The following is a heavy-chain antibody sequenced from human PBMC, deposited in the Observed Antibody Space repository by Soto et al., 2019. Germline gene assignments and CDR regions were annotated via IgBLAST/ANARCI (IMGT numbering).Heavy chain of an antibody. CDR1: GYTFTSYY. CDR3: ARELSHDFWSRYVFDY. J-gene: IGHJ4*02. CDR2: INPSGGST. Sequence: ASVKVSCKASGYTFTSYYMHWVRQAPGQGLEWMGIINPSGGSTSYAQKFQGRVTMTRDTSTSTVYMELSSLRSEDTAVYYCARELSHDFWSRYVFDYWGQGTLVTVSS. D-gene: IGHD3-3*01. V-gene: IGHV1-46*01.